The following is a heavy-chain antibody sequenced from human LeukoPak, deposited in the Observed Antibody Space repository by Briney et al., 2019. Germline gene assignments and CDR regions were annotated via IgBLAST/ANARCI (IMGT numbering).Heavy chain of an antibody. CDR1: GGSIRGYY. V-gene: IGHV4-59*01. Sequence: SETLSLTCTVSGGSIRGYYGSWIRQPPGKGLEYIGCIYYSGSTNYNPSLKSRVTISVDTSKHQFSLKLSSVTAADTAVYYCARGKDYSRSSPDHWGQGTLVTVSS. J-gene: IGHJ5*02. CDR2: IYYSGST. CDR3: ARGKDYSRSSPDH. D-gene: IGHD6-6*01.